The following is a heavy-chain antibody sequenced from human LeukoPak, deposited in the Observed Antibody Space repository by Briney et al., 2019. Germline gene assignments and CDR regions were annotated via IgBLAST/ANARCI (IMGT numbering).Heavy chain of an antibody. Sequence: GGSLRLSCATSGFPFSDFSMSWVRQVPGKGLEWISTTNSGGTSTYYAESVKGRFTISRDNSKNTLYLQMSSLRVEDTAVYYCAKQSYARSLGEGGPGTLVSVSS. CDR2: TNSGGTST. D-gene: IGHD2-8*01. V-gene: IGHV3-23*01. J-gene: IGHJ4*02. CDR3: AKQSYARSLGE. CDR1: GFPFSDFS.